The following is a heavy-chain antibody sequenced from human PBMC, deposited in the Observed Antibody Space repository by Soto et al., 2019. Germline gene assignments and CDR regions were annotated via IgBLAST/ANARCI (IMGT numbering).Heavy chain of an antibody. Sequence: QVQVVESGGGVVQPGRSLRLSCAASGFTFSSFGMHWVRQAPGKGLEWVSLIWYDGSKKSYGDSVKGRFTISRDNSRNTVYLQMNSLSADDTAVYYCARDASYYSLWSGYYPSRNGMDVWGQGITVTVSS. CDR2: IWYDGSKK. J-gene: IGHJ6*02. V-gene: IGHV3-33*01. CDR1: GFTFSSFG. CDR3: ARDASYYSLWSGYYPSRNGMDV. D-gene: IGHD3-3*01.